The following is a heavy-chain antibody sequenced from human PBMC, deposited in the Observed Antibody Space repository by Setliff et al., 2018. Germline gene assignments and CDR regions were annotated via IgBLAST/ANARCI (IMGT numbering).Heavy chain of an antibody. V-gene: IGHV4-39*01. D-gene: IGHD3-10*01. CDR1: GGSINSRSYY. CDR3: ARHKSNGSGSYPSLYMDV. CDR2: ISYGGNT. J-gene: IGHJ6*03. Sequence: SETLSLTCTVSGGSINSRSYYWGWIRQPPGKGLEWIAMISYGGNTYYNPSLKRRVTISVDAPDNQFSVKLSSVTAADTAVYYCARHKSNGSGSYPSLYMDVWGKGIMVTVSS.